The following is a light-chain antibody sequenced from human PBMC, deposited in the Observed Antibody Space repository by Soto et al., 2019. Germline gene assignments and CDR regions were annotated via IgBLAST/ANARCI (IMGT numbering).Light chain of an antibody. CDR2: DAS. Sequence: DIQMTQSPSNLSASVGDRVTITCRANQDIGTWLAWFQHKSGKAPRLLLYDASSLDSGVPSRFSGSGSGTEFTLTISSLQPDDVATYYCQRYNRYSRTFGQGSKVDIK. CDR1: QDIGTW. V-gene: IGKV1-5*01. J-gene: IGKJ1*01. CDR3: QRYNRYSRT.